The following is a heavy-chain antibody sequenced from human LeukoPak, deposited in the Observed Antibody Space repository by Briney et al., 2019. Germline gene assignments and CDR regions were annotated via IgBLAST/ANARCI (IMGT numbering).Heavy chain of an antibody. CDR2: VSSSGSTI. Sequence: PGGSLRLSCAASGFTFSNYETNWVRQAPGKGLEWVSYVSSSGSTIYYADSVKGRFTISRDNAKNSLYLQMNSLRAEDTAVYYCARDDSYGLDYWGRGTRVTVSS. J-gene: IGHJ4*02. V-gene: IGHV3-48*03. CDR1: GFTFSNYE. CDR3: ARDDSYGLDY. D-gene: IGHD5-18*01.